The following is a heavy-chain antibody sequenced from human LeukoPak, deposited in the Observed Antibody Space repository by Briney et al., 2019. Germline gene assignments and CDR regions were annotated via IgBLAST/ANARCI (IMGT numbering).Heavy chain of an antibody. D-gene: IGHD3-10*01. Sequence: GGSLRLSCAASGFTFSSYAMSWVRQAPGKGLEWVSAISGSGGSTYYADSVKGRFTISRDNSKNTLYLQMNSLRAEDTAVYYCAKAFRRFGEIAPPFDPWGQGTLVTVSS. V-gene: IGHV3-23*01. CDR1: GFTFSSYA. J-gene: IGHJ5*02. CDR2: ISGSGGST. CDR3: AKAFRRFGEIAPPFDP.